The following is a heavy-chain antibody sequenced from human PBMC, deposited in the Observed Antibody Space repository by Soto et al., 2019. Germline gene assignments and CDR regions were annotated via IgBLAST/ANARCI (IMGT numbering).Heavy chain of an antibody. V-gene: IGHV3-21*01. Sequence: EVQLVESGGGLVKPGGSLRLSCAASGFTFSSYSMNWVRQAPGKGLEWVSSISSSSSYIYYADSVKGRFTISRDNAKNSLYLQMNSLRAEDTAVYYCARDLIAHSSSRYWGQGTLVTVSS. D-gene: IGHD6-6*01. CDR2: ISSSSSYI. CDR3: ARDLIAHSSSRY. CDR1: GFTFSSYS. J-gene: IGHJ4*02.